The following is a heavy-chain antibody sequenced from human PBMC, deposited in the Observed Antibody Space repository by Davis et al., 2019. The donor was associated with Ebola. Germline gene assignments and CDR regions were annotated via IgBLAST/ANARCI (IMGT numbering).Heavy chain of an antibody. D-gene: IGHD1-7*01. CDR2: INHAGST. J-gene: IGHJ4*02. CDR3: ARGNSGYYFDY. Sequence: SETLSLTCAVFGGSFSAYYWSWIRQPPGKGLEWIGEINHAGSTNYDPSLKSRVTISVDTSKNQFSLKLSSVTAADTAVYYCARGNSGYYFDYWGQGTLVTVSS. CDR1: GGSFSAYY. V-gene: IGHV4-34*01.